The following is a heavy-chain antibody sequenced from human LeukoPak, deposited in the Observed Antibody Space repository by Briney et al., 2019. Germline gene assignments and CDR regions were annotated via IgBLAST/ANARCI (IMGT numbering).Heavy chain of an antibody. V-gene: IGHV1-8*03. D-gene: IGHD2-15*01. CDR2: MNPDSGST. CDR3: ARVSDCSGGSCYPLDY. Sequence: ASVKVSCKASGYTVTNYDINWVRQATGQGLEWMGWMNPDSGSTGYAQKFQGRVTITRDTSISTAYMELSSLRSEDTAVYYCARVSDCSGGSCYPLDYWGQGTLVTVSS. CDR1: GYTVTNYD. J-gene: IGHJ4*02.